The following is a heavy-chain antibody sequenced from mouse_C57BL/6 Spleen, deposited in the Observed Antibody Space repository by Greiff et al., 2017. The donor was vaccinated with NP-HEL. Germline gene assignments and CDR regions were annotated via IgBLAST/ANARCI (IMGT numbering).Heavy chain of an antibody. J-gene: IGHJ3*01. CDR3: ARPGNYGSSPAWFAY. CDR2: IDPSDSYT. CDR1: GYTFTSYW. V-gene: IGHV1-50*01. Sequence: QVQLQQPGAELVKPGASVKLSCKASGYTFTSYWMQWVKQRPGQGLEWIGEIDPSDSYTNYNQKFKGKATLTVDTSSSTAYMQLSSLTSEDSAVYYCARPGNYGSSPAWFAYWGQGTLVTVSA. D-gene: IGHD1-1*01.